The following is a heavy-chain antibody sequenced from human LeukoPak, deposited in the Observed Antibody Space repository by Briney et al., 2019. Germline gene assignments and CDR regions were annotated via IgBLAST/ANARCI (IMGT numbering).Heavy chain of an antibody. D-gene: IGHD3-10*01. CDR1: GGSFSGYY. CDR3: ARVVLLWFGELFHYYYYMDV. J-gene: IGHJ6*03. Sequence: SETLSLTCAVYGGSFSGYYWSWIRQPPGKGLEWIGEINHSGSTNYNPSLKSRVTISVDTSKNQFSLKLSSVTAADTAVYYCARVVLLWFGELFHYYYYMDVWGKGTTVTVSS. V-gene: IGHV4-34*01. CDR2: INHSGST.